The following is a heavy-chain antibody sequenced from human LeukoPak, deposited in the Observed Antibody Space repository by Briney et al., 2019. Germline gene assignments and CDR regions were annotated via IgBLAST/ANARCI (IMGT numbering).Heavy chain of an antibody. J-gene: IGHJ3*02. CDR1: GFTFNTYS. CDR2: ISSSSATI. V-gene: IGHV3-48*04. CDR3: ARAGRCSGSYSPDAFDI. D-gene: IGHD1-26*01. Sequence: TGGSLRLSCAASGFTFNTYSMNWVRQAPGRGLEWVSYISSSSATIYYADSVKGRFTISRDNAKNSLYLQMNYLRAEDTAVYYCARAGRCSGSYSPDAFDIWGQGTMVTVSS.